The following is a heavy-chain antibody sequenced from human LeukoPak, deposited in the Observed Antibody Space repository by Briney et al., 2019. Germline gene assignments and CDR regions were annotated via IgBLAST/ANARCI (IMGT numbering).Heavy chain of an antibody. V-gene: IGHV1-3*01. Sequence: ASVKVSCKASGYTFTSYAMHWVRQAPGQRLEWMGWINAGNGNTKYSQKFQGRVTITRDTSASTAYMELSSLRSEDTAVYYCARGAIFGVVGPREDAFDIWGQGTMVTVSS. J-gene: IGHJ3*02. CDR2: INAGNGNT. D-gene: IGHD3-3*01. CDR1: GYTFTSYA. CDR3: ARGAIFGVVGPREDAFDI.